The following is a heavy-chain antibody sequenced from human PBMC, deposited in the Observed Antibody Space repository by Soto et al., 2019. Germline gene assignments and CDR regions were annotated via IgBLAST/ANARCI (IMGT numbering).Heavy chain of an antibody. CDR2: ISGSGGST. CDR1: GFTFSSYA. V-gene: IGHV3-23*01. D-gene: IGHD6-6*01. CDR3: AKGPEKSIAARWVYFDY. J-gene: IGHJ4*02. Sequence: GGSLRLSCAASGFTFSSYAMSWVRQAPGKGLEWVSAISGSGGSTYYADSVKDRFTISRDNTKNTLYLQMNSLRAEDTAVYYCAKGPEKSIAARWVYFDYWGQGTLVTVSS.